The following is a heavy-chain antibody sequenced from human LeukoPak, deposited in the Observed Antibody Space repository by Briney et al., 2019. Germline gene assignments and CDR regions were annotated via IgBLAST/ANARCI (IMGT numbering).Heavy chain of an antibody. CDR2: IKSKTDGGTT. Sequence: GGSLRLSCAASGFTFSDYYMSWVRQAPGKGLEWVGRIKSKTDGGTTDYAAPVKGRFTISRDDSKNTLYLQMNSLKTEDTAVYYCTTALLWFGELGFAYWGQGTLVTVSS. J-gene: IGHJ4*02. V-gene: IGHV3-15*01. D-gene: IGHD3-10*01. CDR3: TTALLWFGELGFAY. CDR1: GFTFSDYY.